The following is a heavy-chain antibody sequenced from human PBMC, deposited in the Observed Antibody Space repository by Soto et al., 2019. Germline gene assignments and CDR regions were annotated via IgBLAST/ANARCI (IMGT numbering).Heavy chain of an antibody. CDR3: AREISGGGTLNWFDP. Sequence: GASVKVSCKASGGTFSSYAISWVRQAPGQGLEWMGGIIPIFGTANYAQKFKGRVTMTRDTSSNTVYMDLSGLKSDDTAVFYCAREISGGGTLNWFDPWGQGTLVTVSS. V-gene: IGHV1-69*05. D-gene: IGHD2-8*02. CDR2: IIPIFGTA. CDR1: GGTFSSYA. J-gene: IGHJ5*02.